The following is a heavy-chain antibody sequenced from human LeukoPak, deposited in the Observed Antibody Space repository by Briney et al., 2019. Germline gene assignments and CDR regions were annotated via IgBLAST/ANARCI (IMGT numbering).Heavy chain of an antibody. CDR2: ILNIGST. Sequence: PSETPSLTCTVSGGSISSYYWSWIRQPPGKGLEWIGYILNIGSTNYNPSLKSRVTISLDTSKNQFSLKLSSVTAADTAVYYCARHVTVASRGFDYWGQGTLVTVSS. J-gene: IGHJ4*02. V-gene: IGHV4-59*08. CDR1: GGSISSYY. D-gene: IGHD5-12*01. CDR3: ARHVTVASRGFDY.